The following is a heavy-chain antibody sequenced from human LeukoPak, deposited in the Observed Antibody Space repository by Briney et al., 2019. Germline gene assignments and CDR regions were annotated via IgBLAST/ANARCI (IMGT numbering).Heavy chain of an antibody. CDR3: ARDGYGPTDF. J-gene: IGHJ4*02. Sequence: SETLSLTCTVSGGSLSGPYWSWIRQTPGKGLEWIGYIYHNGDTRYNPSLKSRVTMSVDTSKNQFSLKLNSVTPADTAVYYCARDGYGPTDFWGKGSLVTVSS. CDR2: IYHNGDT. CDR1: GGSLSGPY. D-gene: IGHD3-10*01. V-gene: IGHV4-59*11.